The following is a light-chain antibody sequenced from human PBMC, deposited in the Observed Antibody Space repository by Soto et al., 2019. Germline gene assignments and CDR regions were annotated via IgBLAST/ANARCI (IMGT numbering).Light chain of an antibody. CDR1: DIGRKS. CDR3: QVWDSSSDHDV. V-gene: IGLV3-21*02. Sequence: SYELTQPLSVSVAPGQTARLTCGGNDIGRKSAHWYQQKPGQAPVLVVYDDSVRPSGIPERVSGSNSGNTATLSISRVEAGDEADYFCQVWDSSSDHDVFGSWTKVTVL. J-gene: IGLJ1*01. CDR2: DDS.